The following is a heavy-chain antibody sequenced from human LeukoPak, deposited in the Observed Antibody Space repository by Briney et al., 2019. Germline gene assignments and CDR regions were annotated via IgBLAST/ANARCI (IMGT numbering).Heavy chain of an antibody. V-gene: IGHV3-21*01. J-gene: IGHJ4*02. CDR1: GLTFSSYS. Sequence: PGGSLRLSCAASGLTFSSYSMNWVRQAPGKGLEWVSYISSSSSYIYYADSVKGRFTISRDNAKNSLYLQMNSLRAEDTAVYYCAREYCSGGSCQGYFDYWGQGTLVTVSS. CDR2: ISSSSSYI. D-gene: IGHD2-15*01. CDR3: AREYCSGGSCQGYFDY.